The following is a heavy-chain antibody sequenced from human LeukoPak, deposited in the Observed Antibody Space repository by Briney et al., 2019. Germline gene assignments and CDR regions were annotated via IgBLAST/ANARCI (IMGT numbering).Heavy chain of an antibody. Sequence: GGSLRLSCAASGFTFSSYWMHWVRQAPGRGLEWVAALWSDGIKTSYADSVRGRFTISRDNSRNTLFLQMDSLRAEDTAVYYCGRDYTSSWTPLFNYWGQGTLVTVSS. D-gene: IGHD6-13*01. J-gene: IGHJ4*02. CDR3: GRDYTSSWTPLFNY. CDR2: LWSDGIKT. V-gene: IGHV3-33*01. CDR1: GFTFSSYW.